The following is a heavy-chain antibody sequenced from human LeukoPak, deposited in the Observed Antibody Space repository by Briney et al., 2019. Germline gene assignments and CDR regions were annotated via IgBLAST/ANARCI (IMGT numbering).Heavy chain of an antibody. Sequence: GRSLRLSCAASGFTFSSYAMHWVRQAPGKGLEWVAVISYDGSNKYYADSVKGRFTISRDNSKNTLYLQMNSLRAEDTAVYYCARDSDFDYWGQRTLVTVSS. CDR3: ARDSDFDY. CDR1: GFTFSSYA. CDR2: ISYDGSNK. J-gene: IGHJ4*02. V-gene: IGHV3-30-3*01.